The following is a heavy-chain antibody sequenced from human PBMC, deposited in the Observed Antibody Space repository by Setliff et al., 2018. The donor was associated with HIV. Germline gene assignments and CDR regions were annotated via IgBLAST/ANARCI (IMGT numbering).Heavy chain of an antibody. J-gene: IGHJ5*02. Sequence: ASVKVSCKASGYTFTSYGISRVRQAPGQGLERMGWISTYNGNTNYAQKLQGRVTMTTDTSTSTAYMELRSLRSDDTAVYYCARLSRDGYNGGGWFDPWGQGTLVTVSS. V-gene: IGHV1-18*01. CDR3: ARLSRDGYNGGGWFDP. CDR1: GYTFTSYG. D-gene: IGHD2-21*01. CDR2: ISTYNGNT.